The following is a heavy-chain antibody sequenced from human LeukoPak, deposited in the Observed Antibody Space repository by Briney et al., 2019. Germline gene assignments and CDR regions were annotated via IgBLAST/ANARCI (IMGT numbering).Heavy chain of an antibody. D-gene: IGHD3-16*02. CDR1: GFTFSTYA. CDR3: AREWHTGLIAY. CDR2: ISSDGSDK. V-gene: IGHV3-30*04. J-gene: IGHJ4*02. Sequence: GGSLRLSCAASGFTFSTYAMHWVRQAPGKGLECVAVISSDGSDKSYADSVKGRFIISRDNSKNTLYLQMNSLRAEDTAVYYCAREWHTGLIAYWGQGTLVTVSS.